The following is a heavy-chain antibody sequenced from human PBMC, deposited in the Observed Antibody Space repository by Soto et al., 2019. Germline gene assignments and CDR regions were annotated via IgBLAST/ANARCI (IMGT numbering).Heavy chain of an antibody. V-gene: IGHV4-31*03. D-gene: IGHD4-17*01. J-gene: IGHJ6*03. Sequence: QVQLQESGPGLVKPSQTLSLTCTVSGGSISSGGYYWSWIRQHPGKGLEWIGYIYYSGSTYYNLSLQRRVTISVETSKNQFSLKLSSVTAADTAVYYCARGDYGDPYLYYDYMDVWSKGTTVTVSS. CDR2: IYYSGST. CDR1: GGSISSGGYY. CDR3: ARGDYGDPYLYYDYMDV.